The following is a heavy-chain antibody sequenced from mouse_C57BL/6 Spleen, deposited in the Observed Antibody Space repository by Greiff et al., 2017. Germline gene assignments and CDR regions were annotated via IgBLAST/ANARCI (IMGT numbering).Heavy chain of an antibody. D-gene: IGHD2-2*01. CDR3: ARWGIYYGYDERDYYAMDY. V-gene: IGHV1-20*01. J-gene: IGHJ4*01. CDR1: GYSFTGYF. Sequence: EVQLVESGPELVKPGDSVKISCKASGYSFTGYFMNWVMQSHGKSLEWIGRINPYNGDTFYNQKFKGKATLTVDKSSSTAHMELRSLTSEDSAVYYCARWGIYYGYDERDYYAMDYWGQGTSVTVSS. CDR2: INPYNGDT.